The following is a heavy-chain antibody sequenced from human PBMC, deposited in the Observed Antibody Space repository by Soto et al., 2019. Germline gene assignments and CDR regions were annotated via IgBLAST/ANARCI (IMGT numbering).Heavy chain of an antibody. V-gene: IGHV4-34*01. CDR2: INHVGGT. CDR1: GGFLSESY. CDR3: VRIRYQLPSSVLWLDP. Sequence: PSDTLYLTCAVYGGFLSESYWTWIRQPPGKGLEWIGEINHVGGTNYNPSLKSRVTMSVDTSQNQFSLRLISVTAADTAMYFCVRIRYQLPSSVLWLDPWGQGTPVTVSS. J-gene: IGHJ5*02. D-gene: IGHD3-16*01.